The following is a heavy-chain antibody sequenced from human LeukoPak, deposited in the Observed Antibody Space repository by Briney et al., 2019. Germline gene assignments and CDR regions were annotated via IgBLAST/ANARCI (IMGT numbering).Heavy chain of an antibody. D-gene: IGHD6-13*01. CDR1: GYTFTGYY. CDR3: ARKKIAAAGTGFNGFDP. CDR2: INPDSGGT. V-gene: IGHV1-2*02. Sequence: ASVKVSCKASGYTFTGYYMHWVRQAPGQGLEWMGWINPDSGGTNYAQKFQDRVTMTRNTSISTAYMELSRLRSDDTAVYYCARKKIAAAGTGFNGFDPWGQGTLVTVSS. J-gene: IGHJ5*02.